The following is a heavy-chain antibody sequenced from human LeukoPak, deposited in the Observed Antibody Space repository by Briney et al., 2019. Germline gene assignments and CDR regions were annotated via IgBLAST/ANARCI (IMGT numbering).Heavy chain of an antibody. D-gene: IGHD3-10*01. CDR2: INPSGGST. J-gene: IGHJ6*02. CDR3: AREEEVPVYYYYYGMDV. CDR1: GYTFTSYY. Sequence: GASVKVSCKASGYTFTSYYMHWVQQAPGQGLEWMGIINPSGGSTSYAQKFQGRVTMTRDTSTSTVYMELSSLRSEDTAVYYCAREEEVPVYYYYYGMDVWGQGTTVTVSS. V-gene: IGHV1-46*01.